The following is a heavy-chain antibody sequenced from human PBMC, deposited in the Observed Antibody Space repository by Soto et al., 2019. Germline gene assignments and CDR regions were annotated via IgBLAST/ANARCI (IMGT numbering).Heavy chain of an antibody. J-gene: IGHJ2*01. Sequence: SETLSLTCAVYGGSFSGYYWSWIRQPPGKGLEWIGEINHSGSTNYNPSLKSRVTISVDGSKNQFSLKLSSVTAADTAVYYCARGPNIAARGATWYFDLWGRGTLVTVSS. CDR1: GGSFSGYY. V-gene: IGHV4-34*01. CDR3: ARGPNIAARGATWYFDL. D-gene: IGHD6-6*01. CDR2: INHSGST.